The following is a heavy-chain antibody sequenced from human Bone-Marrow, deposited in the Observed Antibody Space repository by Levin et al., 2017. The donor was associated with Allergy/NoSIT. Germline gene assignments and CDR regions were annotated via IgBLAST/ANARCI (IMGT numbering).Heavy chain of an antibody. CDR3: ARAEYNRGVDY. J-gene: IGHJ4*02. Sequence: GESLKISCKASGYTFTHYGIIWMRQAPGQGPEWMGRINTNTGNPTYAQGFTGRLVFSLDTSVSTAYLQISSLKAEDTAVYYCARAEYNRGVDYWGQGTLVTVSS. D-gene: IGHD2/OR15-2a*01. CDR2: INTNTGNP. V-gene: IGHV7-4-1*02. CDR1: GYTFTHYG.